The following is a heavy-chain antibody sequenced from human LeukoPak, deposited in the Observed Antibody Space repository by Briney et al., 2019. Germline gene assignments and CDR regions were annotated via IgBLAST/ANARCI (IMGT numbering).Heavy chain of an antibody. CDR3: ARLPGFRDAFDI. CDR2: IYYTGST. Sequence: PSETLSLTCTVSSVSISSYYWSWIRQPPGKGLEWIGYIYYTGSTNYNPSRKSRLTMSVDTSKNQFSLKLSSVTAADTAVYYCARLPGFRDAFDIWGQGTMVTVYS. CDR1: SVSISSYY. J-gene: IGHJ3*02. V-gene: IGHV4-59*08.